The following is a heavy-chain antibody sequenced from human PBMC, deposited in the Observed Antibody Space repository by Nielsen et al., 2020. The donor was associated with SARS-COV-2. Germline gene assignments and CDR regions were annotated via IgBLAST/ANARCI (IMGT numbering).Heavy chain of an antibody. CDR2: IYFSGRT. D-gene: IGHD5-12*01. J-gene: IGHJ6*02. V-gene: IGHV4-31*03. CDR3: ARESRGYDHYNYCMDV. Sequence: SETLSLTCTVSGGSISSGGYYWSWIRHHPGKGLEWIGYIYFSGRTCYNPSLKSRVTISVDTSKNQFYLSLRSVTAADTAVYYCARESRGYDHYNYCMDVWGLGTTVTVSS. CDR1: GGSISSGGYY.